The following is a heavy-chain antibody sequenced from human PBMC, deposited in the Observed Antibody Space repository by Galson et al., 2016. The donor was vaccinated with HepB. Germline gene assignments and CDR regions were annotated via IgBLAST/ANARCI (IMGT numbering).Heavy chain of an antibody. V-gene: IGHV3-33*01. J-gene: IGHJ5*02. Sequence: SLRLSCAASGFNFSNYGMHWVRQAPGKGLVWVALIFYDGSNKYYADSVKGRFTISRDNSKNTLYLQMNTLRAEDTAVYYCARAPLYPRRGRGPYNWFDPWGQGTLVTVSS. D-gene: IGHD2/OR15-2a*01. CDR3: ARAPLYPRRGRGPYNWFDP. CDR1: GFNFSNYG. CDR2: IFYDGSNK.